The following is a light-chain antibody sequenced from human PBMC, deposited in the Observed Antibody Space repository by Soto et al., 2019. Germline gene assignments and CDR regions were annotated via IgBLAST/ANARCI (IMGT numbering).Light chain of an antibody. CDR1: QSVSSY. V-gene: IGKV3-11*01. J-gene: IGKJ3*01. CDR3: QQRSNWPST. CDR2: DAS. Sequence: EIVVTQSPATLSFSPGERATRSCSASQSVSSYLAWYQQKPGQAPRLLSYDASNRDTGIPARFSGSGSGTAFTLTISRLEPEDFGVYYCQQRSNWPSTFGPGTKVDI.